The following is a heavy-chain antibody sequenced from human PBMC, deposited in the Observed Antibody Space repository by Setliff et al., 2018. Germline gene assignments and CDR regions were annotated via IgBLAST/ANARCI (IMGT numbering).Heavy chain of an antibody. V-gene: IGHV4-34*01. Sequence: PSETLSLTCTVFGYSISSGYIWSWIRQSPGKGLEWIGEVNNGGTANYNPSFTSRVIMSVYTSKNHIFLKLSSVTAADMAVYYCARQWGGAEDSWGQGTLVTVSS. CDR2: VNNGGTA. CDR1: GYSISSGYI. D-gene: IGHD3-16*01. CDR3: ARQWGGAEDS. J-gene: IGHJ4*02.